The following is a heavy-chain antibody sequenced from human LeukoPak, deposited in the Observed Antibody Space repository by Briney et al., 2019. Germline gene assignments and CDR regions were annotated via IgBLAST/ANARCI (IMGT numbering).Heavy chain of an antibody. J-gene: IGHJ5*02. CDR2: ISPSGGST. D-gene: IGHD1-7*01. Sequence: ASVKVSCKASGYTFTSYYMHWVRQAPGQGLEWMGIISPSGGSTSYAQKFQGRVTMTRDTSTSTVYMELSSLRSEDTAVYYCARAVTGTTIWFDPWGQGTLVTVSS. CDR3: ARAVTGTTIWFDP. V-gene: IGHV1-46*01. CDR1: GYTFTSYY.